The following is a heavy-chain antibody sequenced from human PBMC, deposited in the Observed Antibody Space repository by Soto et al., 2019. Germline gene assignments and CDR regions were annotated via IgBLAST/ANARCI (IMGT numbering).Heavy chain of an antibody. CDR1: GYTFTTYA. D-gene: IGHD3-3*02. Sequence: QVQLVQSGAAVNNPGASVKISCKASGYTFTTYALHWVRQAPGQQGQRLEWLGRITAGNGKTTYSQKFQDRVTITRDALATTPYMDLTRLTSKDTAVYYSARSPVDSSNLDFWCQGTLVSVSS. V-gene: IGHV1-3*01. CDR2: ITAGNGKT. J-gene: IGHJ4*02. CDR3: ARSPVDSSNLDF.